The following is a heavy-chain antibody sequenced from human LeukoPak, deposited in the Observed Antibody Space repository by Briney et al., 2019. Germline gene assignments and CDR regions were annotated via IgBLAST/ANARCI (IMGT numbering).Heavy chain of an antibody. V-gene: IGHV3-53*01. CDR1: GFTVSTNY. CDR2: LHSGGST. Sequence: GGSLRLSCAASGFTVSTNYMYWVRQAPGKGLEWVSVLHSGGSTYYADSVKGRFTVSRDNSKNTLYLQMNSLRAEDTAVYYCARGIGDSITLVRGVPLDFWGQGTLVTVSS. CDR3: ARGIGDSITLVRGVPLDF. D-gene: IGHD3-10*01. J-gene: IGHJ4*02.